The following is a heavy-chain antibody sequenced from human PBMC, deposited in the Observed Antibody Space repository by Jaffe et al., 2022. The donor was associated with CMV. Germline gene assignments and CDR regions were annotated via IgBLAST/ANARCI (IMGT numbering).Heavy chain of an antibody. J-gene: IGHJ4*02. D-gene: IGHD2-15*01. CDR2: ISGSGGST. CDR3: AKDGGYCSGGSCYELPGSGGDDY. V-gene: IGHV3-23*01. CDR1: GFTFSSYA. Sequence: EVQLLESGGGLVQPGGSLRLSCAASGFTFSSYAMSWVRQAPGKGLEWVSAISGSGGSTYYADSVKGRFTISRDNSKNTLYLQMNSLRAEDTAVYYCAKDGGYCSGGSCYELPGSGGDDYWGQGTLVTVSS.